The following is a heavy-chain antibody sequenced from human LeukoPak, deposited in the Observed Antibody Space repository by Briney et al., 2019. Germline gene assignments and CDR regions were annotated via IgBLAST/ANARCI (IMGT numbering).Heavy chain of an antibody. V-gene: IGHV4-59*01. J-gene: IGHJ4*02. D-gene: IGHD6-19*01. Sequence: SETLSLTCTVSGGSISSYYWSWIRQPPGKGLEWIGYIYYSGSTNYNPSLKSRVTISVDTSKNQFSLKLSSVTAADTAVYYCARHSNGWYKMGVDYWGQGTLVTVSS. CDR3: ARHSNGWYKMGVDY. CDR1: GGSISSYY. CDR2: IYYSGST.